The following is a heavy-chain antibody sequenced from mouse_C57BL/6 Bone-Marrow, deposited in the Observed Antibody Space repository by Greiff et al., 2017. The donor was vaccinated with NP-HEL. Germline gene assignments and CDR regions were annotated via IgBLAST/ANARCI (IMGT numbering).Heavy chain of an antibody. CDR1: GFTFSDYG. CDR2: ISSGSSTI. J-gene: IGHJ2*01. CDR3: AKGYSGFYYFDY. Sequence: EVQRVESGGGLVKPGGSLKLSCAASGFTFSDYGMHWVRQAPEKGLEWVAYISSGSSTIYYADTVKGRFTITRDNAKNTLFLQMTSLRSKDTAMYSCAKGYSGFYYFDYWGQGTTLTVSS. D-gene: IGHD1-1*02. V-gene: IGHV5-17*01.